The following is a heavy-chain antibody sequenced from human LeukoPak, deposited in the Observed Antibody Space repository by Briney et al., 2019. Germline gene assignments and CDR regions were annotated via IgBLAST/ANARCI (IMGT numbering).Heavy chain of an antibody. CDR3: ARQLYGQSDFHYYYYYGMDV. J-gene: IGHJ6*02. CDR1: GYSFTSYW. Sequence: GESLKISCNGSGYSFTSYWIGWVRQMPGKGLEWMGIIYPGDSDTRYSPSFQGQVTISADKSISTAYLQWSNLKASDTAMYYCARQLYGQSDFHYYYYYGMDVWGQGTTVTVSS. V-gene: IGHV5-51*01. D-gene: IGHD4-17*01. CDR2: IYPGDSDT.